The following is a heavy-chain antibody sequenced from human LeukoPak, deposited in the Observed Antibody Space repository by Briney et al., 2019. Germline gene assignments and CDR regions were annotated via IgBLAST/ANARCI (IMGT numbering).Heavy chain of an antibody. V-gene: IGHV1-2*02. CDR2: INPNSGGT. D-gene: IGHD1-26*01. J-gene: IGHJ6*04. CDR3: ARESYSGSYTKAVDV. Sequence: ASVKVSCKVSGYTLTELSMHWVRQAPGKGLEWMGWINPNSGGTNYAQKFQGRVTMTRDTSISTAYMELSRLRSDDTAVYYCARESYSGSYTKAVDVWGKGTTVTVSS. CDR1: GYTLTELS.